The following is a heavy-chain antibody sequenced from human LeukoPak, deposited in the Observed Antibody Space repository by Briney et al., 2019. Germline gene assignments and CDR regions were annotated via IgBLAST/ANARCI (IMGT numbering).Heavy chain of an antibody. Sequence: SGTLSLTCAVYGGSASGYYWSWIRQPPGKGLEWIGEISHRGRTNYNPSLKGRVTMSVDTPKNQFALKVNSVTAADTAVYYCARIPLYFLEPFDYWGQGILATVSS. J-gene: IGHJ4*02. CDR1: GGSASGYY. V-gene: IGHV4-34*01. CDR3: ARIPLYFLEPFDY. D-gene: IGHD3-3*01. CDR2: ISHRGRT.